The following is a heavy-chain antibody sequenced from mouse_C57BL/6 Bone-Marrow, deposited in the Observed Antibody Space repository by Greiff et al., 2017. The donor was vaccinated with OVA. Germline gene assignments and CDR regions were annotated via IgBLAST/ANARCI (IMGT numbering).Heavy chain of an antibody. CDR3: ARRRTGTGNFDY. Sequence: QVQLQQPGTELVKPGASVKLSCKASGYTFTSYWMNWVKQRTGQGLEWIGNINPSNGGTNYNEKFKSKATLTVDKSSSTAYMQLSSLTSEDSAVYYSARRRTGTGNFDYWGQGTTLTVSS. CDR2: INPSNGGT. D-gene: IGHD4-1*01. J-gene: IGHJ2*01. V-gene: IGHV1-53*01. CDR1: GYTFTSYW.